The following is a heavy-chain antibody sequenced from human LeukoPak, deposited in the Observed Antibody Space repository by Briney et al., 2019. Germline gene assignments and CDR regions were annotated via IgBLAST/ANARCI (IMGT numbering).Heavy chain of an antibody. Sequence: SETLSLTCTVSGASISSYYWSWIRQPPGKGLEWIGYIYSTGSTNYNPSLKSRVTISVDTSKNQFSLRLSSVTAADTAVYYCARSGYFDLWGRGTLVTVSS. J-gene: IGHJ2*01. CDR3: ARSGYFDL. V-gene: IGHV4-59*01. CDR1: GASISSYY. CDR2: IYSTGST. D-gene: IGHD3-3*01.